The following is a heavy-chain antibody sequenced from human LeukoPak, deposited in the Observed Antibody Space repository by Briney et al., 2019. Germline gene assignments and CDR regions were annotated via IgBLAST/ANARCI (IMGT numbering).Heavy chain of an antibody. CDR3: ARDLHYDAFDI. D-gene: IGHD3-10*01. CDR1: GGSISSGGYY. J-gene: IGHJ3*02. CDR2: IYHSGST. V-gene: IGHV4-30-2*01. Sequence: SETLSLTCTVSGGSISSGGYYWSWIRQPPGKGLEWIGYIYHSGSTYYNPSLKSRVTISVDRSKNQFSLKLSSVTAADTAVYYCARDLHYDAFDIWGQGTMVTVSS.